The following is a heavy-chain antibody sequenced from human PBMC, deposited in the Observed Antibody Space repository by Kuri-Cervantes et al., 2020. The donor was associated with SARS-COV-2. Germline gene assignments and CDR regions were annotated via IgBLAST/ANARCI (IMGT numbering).Heavy chain of an antibody. J-gene: IGHJ4*02. CDR3: AKKMGPTSMPFDS. D-gene: IGHD1-26*01. Sequence: GESLKISCAASGFTFVSYAMGWVRQTPGKGLEWVSGISDSGSGTYYVDSVKGRFIISRDNSKNTLYLQMNSLRAEDTAIYYCAKKMGPTSMPFDSWGQGNQVTVSS. CDR1: GFTFVSYA. CDR2: ISDSGSGT. V-gene: IGHV3-23*01.